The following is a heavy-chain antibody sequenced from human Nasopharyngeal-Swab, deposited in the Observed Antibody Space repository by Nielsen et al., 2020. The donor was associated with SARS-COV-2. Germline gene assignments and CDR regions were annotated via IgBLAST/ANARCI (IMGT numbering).Heavy chain of an antibody. V-gene: IGHV4-39*07. CDR2: IYYSGST. CDR1: GGSISSSSYY. CDR3: ARGGSSWYIDYYGMDV. Sequence: SETLSLTCTVSGGSISSSSYYWGWIRQPPGKGLEWIGSIYYSGSTYYNPSLKSRVTISVDTSKNQFSLKLSSVTAADTAVYYCARGGSSWYIDYYGMDVWGQGTTVTVPS. D-gene: IGHD6-13*01. J-gene: IGHJ6*02.